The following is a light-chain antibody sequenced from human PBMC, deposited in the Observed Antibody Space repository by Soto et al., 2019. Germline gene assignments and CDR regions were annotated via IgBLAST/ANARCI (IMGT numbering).Light chain of an antibody. CDR1: QSVSNY. Sequence: EIVLTESPATLSLSPGERATLSCRARQSVSNYLGWYQQKSGQAPRLLISEVSKRATGISARFSGSGSGTDFVLNISSVEAEDFAVYYYQQRVNGPTFGGGTKVEIK. V-gene: IGKV3-11*01. J-gene: IGKJ4*01. CDR2: EVS. CDR3: QQRVNGPT.